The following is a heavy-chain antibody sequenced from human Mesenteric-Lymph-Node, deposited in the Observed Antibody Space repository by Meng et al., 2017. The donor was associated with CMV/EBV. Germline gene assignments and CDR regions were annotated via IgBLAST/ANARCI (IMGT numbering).Heavy chain of an antibody. Sequence: ASVKVSCKASGYTFSNYYMHWVRQAPGQGFEWMGRINPSGGSATYAQKLQGRITMTRDTSTSTVYMELSSLRSDDTAVYYCARGAAEGMDVWGQGTTVTVSS. J-gene: IGHJ6*02. CDR2: INPSGGSA. CDR3: ARGAAEGMDV. CDR1: GYTFSNYY. V-gene: IGHV1-46*04.